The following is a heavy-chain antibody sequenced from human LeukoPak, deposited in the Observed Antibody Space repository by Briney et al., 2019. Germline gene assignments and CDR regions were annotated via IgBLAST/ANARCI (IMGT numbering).Heavy chain of an antibody. CDR2: IYSGGSA. V-gene: IGHV3-66*01. J-gene: IGHJ4*02. D-gene: IGHD4-23*01. Sequence: GGSLRLSCAASGFTVSSNYMSWVRQAPGKGLEWVSVIYSGGSAYYADSVKGRFSISRDNSKNTLYLQMNSLRAEDTAVHYCARAHSDYGGIDYWGQGTLVTVSS. CDR1: GFTVSSNY. CDR3: ARAHSDYGGIDY.